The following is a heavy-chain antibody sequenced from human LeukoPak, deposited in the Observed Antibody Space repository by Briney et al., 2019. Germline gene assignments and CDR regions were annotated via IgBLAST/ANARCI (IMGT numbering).Heavy chain of an antibody. D-gene: IGHD6-13*01. J-gene: IGHJ5*02. Sequence: PGGSLRLSCAASGFTFSSYAMSWVRQAPGKGLEWVSAISGSGGSTYYADSVKGRFTISGDNSKNTLYLQMNSLRAEDTAVYYCAKIGRSSSWSKVGWFDPWGQGTLVTVSS. CDR1: GFTFSSYA. CDR2: ISGSGGST. CDR3: AKIGRSSSWSKVGWFDP. V-gene: IGHV3-23*01.